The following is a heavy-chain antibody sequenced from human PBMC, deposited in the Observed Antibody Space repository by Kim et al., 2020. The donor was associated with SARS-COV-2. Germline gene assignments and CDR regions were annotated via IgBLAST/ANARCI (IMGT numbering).Heavy chain of an antibody. J-gene: IGHJ4*02. V-gene: IGHV3-21*01. D-gene: IGHD5-12*01. Sequence: GGSLRLSCAASGFTFSSYSMNWVRQAPGKGLEWVSSISTSSSYIYNTDSVKGRFTISRDNAKNSLYLQMNSLRAEDTAVYYCAREEWSGHSWDIVARSYFDYWGQGTLVTVSS. CDR3: AREEWSGHSWDIVARSYFDY. CDR2: ISTSSSYI. CDR1: GFTFSSYS.